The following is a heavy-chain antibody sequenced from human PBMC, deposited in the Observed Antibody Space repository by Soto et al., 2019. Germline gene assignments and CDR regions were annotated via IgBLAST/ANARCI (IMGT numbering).Heavy chain of an antibody. V-gene: IGHV1-18*01. CDR1: GYTFTNYG. CDR3: EREGQAPYYYYGMDV. CDR2: ISGYNGNT. J-gene: IGHJ6*02. Sequence: QVQVVQSGDEVKKPGASVKVSCKASGYTFTNYGFSWVRQAPGQGLEWMGWISGYNGNTKYAEKFQGRVTMTTDTSTSTAHMELRSLRSDDTAVDYCEREGQAPYYYYGMDVWGQGTAVTVSS.